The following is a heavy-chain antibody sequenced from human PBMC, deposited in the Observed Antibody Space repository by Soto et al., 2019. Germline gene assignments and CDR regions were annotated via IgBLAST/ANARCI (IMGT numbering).Heavy chain of an antibody. CDR3: AREGGYCSSTSCYDTMNWFDP. D-gene: IGHD2-2*03. J-gene: IGHJ5*02. V-gene: IGHV1-69*04. Sequence: GASVKVSCKASGGTFSSYTISWVRQAPGQGLEWMGRIIPILGIANYAQKFQGRVTITADKSTSTAYMELSSLRSEDTAVYYCAREGGYCSSTSCYDTMNWFDPWGQGTLVTVSS. CDR1: GGTFSSYT. CDR2: IIPILGIA.